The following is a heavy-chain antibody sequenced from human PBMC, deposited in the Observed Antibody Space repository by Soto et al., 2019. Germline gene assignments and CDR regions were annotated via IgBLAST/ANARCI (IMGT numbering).Heavy chain of an antibody. D-gene: IGHD3-3*01. J-gene: IGHJ6*02. V-gene: IGHV3-15*07. CDR3: TTEFGRDYDFWSGYYTGSTPHMDV. Sequence: GGSLRLSCAASGFTFSNAWMNWVRQAPGKGLEWVGRIKSKTDGGTTDYAAPVKGRFTISRDDSKNTLYLQMNSLKTEDTAVYYCTTEFGRDYDFWSGYYTGSTPHMDVWGQGTTVTVSS. CDR2: IKSKTDGGTT. CDR1: GFTFSNAW.